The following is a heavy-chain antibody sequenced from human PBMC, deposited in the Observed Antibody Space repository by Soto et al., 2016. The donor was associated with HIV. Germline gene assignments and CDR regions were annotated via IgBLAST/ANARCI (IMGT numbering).Heavy chain of an antibody. CDR2: ISGSGGST. J-gene: IGHJ6*03. Sequence: EVQLLESGGGLVQPGGSLRLSCAASGFTFSSYVMSWVRQAPGKGLEWVSAISGSGGSTNYADSVKGRFTISRDNAKNSLYLQMNSLRAEDTAVYYCARDPRTTNYYYYMDVWGKGTTVTVSS. CDR1: GFTFSSYV. V-gene: IGHV3-23*01. CDR3: ARDPRTTNYYYYMDV. D-gene: IGHD1-7*01.